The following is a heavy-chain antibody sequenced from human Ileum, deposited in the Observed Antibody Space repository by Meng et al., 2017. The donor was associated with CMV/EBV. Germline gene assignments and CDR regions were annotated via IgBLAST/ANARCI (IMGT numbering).Heavy chain of an antibody. V-gene: IGHV3-30*02. Sequence: GASLKISYAASGFSLSKSGMHWVRQAPGKGLEWVSFLPDDGTKKYYADSVKGRFTISRDNSKNTLYLQMSSLRAEDTAVYYCAKDRHPTSGWYFDYWGQGTRVTVAS. CDR2: LPDDGTKK. J-gene: IGHJ4*02. CDR1: GFSLSKSG. D-gene: IGHD6-19*01. CDR3: AKDRHPTSGWYFDY.